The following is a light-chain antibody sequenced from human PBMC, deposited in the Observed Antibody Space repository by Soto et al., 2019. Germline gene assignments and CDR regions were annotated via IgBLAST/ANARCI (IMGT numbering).Light chain of an antibody. J-gene: IGLJ2*01. V-gene: IGLV1-40*01. CDR3: QSYDSSLRV. CDR1: SSNIGAGYD. Sequence: QSVLTQPPSVSGAPGPRVTISCTGSSSNIGAGYDVHWYQLLPGTAPKLLIYGNSKRPSGVPDRFSGSKSGTSASLAITGLQAEDEADYYCQSYDSSLRVFGGGTKLTVL. CDR2: GNS.